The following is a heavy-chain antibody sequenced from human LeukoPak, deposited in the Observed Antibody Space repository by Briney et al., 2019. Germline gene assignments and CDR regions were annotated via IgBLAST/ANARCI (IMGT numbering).Heavy chain of an antibody. Sequence: ASVKVSCKASGYTFTGYYMHWVRQAPGQGLEWMGWINPNSGGTNYAQKFQGRVTTTRDTSISTAYMELSRLRSDDTAVYYCARQWKYGSGSYYRSNWFDPWGQGTLVTVSS. CDR2: INPNSGGT. CDR3: ARQWKYGSGSYYRSNWFDP. V-gene: IGHV1-2*02. J-gene: IGHJ5*02. CDR1: GYTFTGYY. D-gene: IGHD3-10*01.